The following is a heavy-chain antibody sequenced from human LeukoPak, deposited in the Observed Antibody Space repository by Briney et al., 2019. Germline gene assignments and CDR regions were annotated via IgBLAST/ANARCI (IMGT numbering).Heavy chain of an antibody. CDR1: GFIFSTYG. J-gene: IGHJ3*02. Sequence: PGGSLRLSCAASGFIFSTYGMSWVRQAPGKGLEWVSSISGRGGDRYYADSVKCRATITRDNSKNTLSLQMNSLRGEDTAVYYCARGPTPYNWNVPSAFDIWGQGTMVTVSS. D-gene: IGHD1-1*01. V-gene: IGHV3-23*01. CDR2: ISGRGGDR. CDR3: ARGPTPYNWNVPSAFDI.